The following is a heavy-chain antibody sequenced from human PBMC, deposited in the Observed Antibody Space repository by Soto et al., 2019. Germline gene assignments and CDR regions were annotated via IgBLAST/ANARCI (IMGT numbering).Heavy chain of an antibody. CDR2: INAGNGNT. CDR1: GYTFTSYA. J-gene: IGHJ5*02. Sequence: ASVKVSCKASGYTFTSYAMHWVRQAPGQRLEWMGWINAGNGNTKYSQKFQGRVTITRDTSASTAYMELSSLRSEDTAVYYCASGLAYCGGDCYLFDPWGQGTLVTVSS. V-gene: IGHV1-3*01. D-gene: IGHD2-21*01. CDR3: ASGLAYCGGDCYLFDP.